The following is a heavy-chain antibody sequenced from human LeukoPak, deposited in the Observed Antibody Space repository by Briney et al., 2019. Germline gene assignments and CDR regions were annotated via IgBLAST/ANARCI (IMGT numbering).Heavy chain of an antibody. Sequence: SETLSLTCSVSGGSMNPYYWNWIRQPPGKGLEWIGYQYYSGATDYNPSLKSRVTISVDKSKNQFSLKLSSVTAADTAVYYCARTGGSYAGIDYWGQGTLVTVSS. J-gene: IGHJ4*02. V-gene: IGHV4-59*12. CDR2: QYYSGAT. D-gene: IGHD1-26*01. CDR3: ARTGGSYAGIDY. CDR1: GGSMNPYY.